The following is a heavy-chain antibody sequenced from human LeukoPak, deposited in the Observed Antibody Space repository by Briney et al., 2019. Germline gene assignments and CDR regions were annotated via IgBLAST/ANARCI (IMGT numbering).Heavy chain of an antibody. D-gene: IGHD4/OR15-4a*01. J-gene: IGHJ6*03. CDR2: VYYSGSI. CDR3: ARDYGGATSYYYYYMDV. Sequence: SETLSLTCSVSGYSISNAYYWGWIRQPPGKGLEWIGSVYYSGSIFYNPSLKSRVTISIDTSKNHFSLKLSSVTAADTAVYYCARDYGGATSYYYYYMDVWGKGTTVTISS. CDR1: GYSISNAYY. V-gene: IGHV4-38-2*02.